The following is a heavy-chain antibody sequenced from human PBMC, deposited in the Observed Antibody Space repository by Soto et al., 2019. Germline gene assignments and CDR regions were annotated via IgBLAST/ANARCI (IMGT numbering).Heavy chain of an antibody. CDR1: GGSFSGYY. D-gene: IGHD2-15*01. V-gene: IGHV4-34*01. J-gene: IGHJ6*03. Sequence: SETLSLTCAVYGGSFSGYYWSWIRQPPGKGLEWIGEINHSGSTNYNPSLKSRVTISVDTSKNQFSLKLSSVTAADTAVYYCARGIVVVVAARTSPYYYYMDVWGKGTTVTVSS. CDR2: INHSGST. CDR3: ARGIVVVVAARTSPYYYYMDV.